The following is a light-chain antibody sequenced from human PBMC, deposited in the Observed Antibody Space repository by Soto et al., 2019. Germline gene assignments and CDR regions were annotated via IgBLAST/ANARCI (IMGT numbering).Light chain of an antibody. Sequence: QSVLTQPPSVSGAPGQRVTISCTGSSSNIGAPYNVHWYQQLPGTAPKLLIYGNSNRPSGVPDRFSGSKSGTSASLAITGLQSEDEADDYCQSYDSSLSGYVFGTGTKVTVL. CDR2: GNS. CDR3: QSYDSSLSGYV. J-gene: IGLJ1*01. V-gene: IGLV1-40*01. CDR1: SSNIGAPYN.